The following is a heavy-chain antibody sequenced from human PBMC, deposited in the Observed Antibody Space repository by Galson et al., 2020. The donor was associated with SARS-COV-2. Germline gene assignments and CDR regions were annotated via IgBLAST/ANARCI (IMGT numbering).Heavy chain of an antibody. D-gene: IGHD3-10*01. CDR1: GFIFSDHA. Sequence: GESLKISCTTSGFIFSDHAMDWVRQAPGKGLEWVALVWSSGSSQLYADSVKGRFTISRDNSKNTLYLQMTTVRAEDTAVYYCARESLHGTASHFDSWGQGTLVTVSS. J-gene: IGHJ4*02. CDR2: VWSSGSSQ. CDR3: ARESLHGTASHFDS. V-gene: IGHV3-33*01.